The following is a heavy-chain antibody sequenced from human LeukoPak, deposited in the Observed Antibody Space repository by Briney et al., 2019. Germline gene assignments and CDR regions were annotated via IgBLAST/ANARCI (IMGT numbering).Heavy chain of an antibody. CDR1: GFTVSSKY. D-gene: IGHD1-26*01. J-gene: IGHJ4*02. CDR3: AKGRVGARYYFDY. Sequence: GGSLRLSCAASGFTVSSKYMSWVRQAPGKGLEWVSVIYSGGSTYYADSVKGRFTISRDNSKNTLYLQMNSLRAEDTAVYYCAKGRVGARYYFDYWGQGTLVTVSS. V-gene: IGHV3-53*01. CDR2: IYSGGST.